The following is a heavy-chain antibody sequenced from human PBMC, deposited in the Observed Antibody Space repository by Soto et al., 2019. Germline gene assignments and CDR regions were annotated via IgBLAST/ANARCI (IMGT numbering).Heavy chain of an antibody. CDR1: GGTFSSYA. CDR2: IIPIFGTA. D-gene: IGHD6-19*01. Sequence: WASVKVSCKASGGTFSSYAISWVRQAPGQGLEWMGGIIPIFGTANYAQKFQGRVTITADESTSTAYMELSSLRSEDTAVYYCARRAVAGLTYFDYWGQGTLVTVSS. V-gene: IGHV1-69*13. J-gene: IGHJ4*02. CDR3: ARRAVAGLTYFDY.